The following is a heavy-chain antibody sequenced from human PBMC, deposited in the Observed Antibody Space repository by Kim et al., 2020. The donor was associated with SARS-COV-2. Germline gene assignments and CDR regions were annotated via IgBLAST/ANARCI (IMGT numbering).Heavy chain of an antibody. V-gene: IGHV3-15*05. CDR1: GFTFSNAW. Sequence: GGSLRLSCAASGFTFSNAWMSWVRQAPGKGLEWVGRIKSKTDGGTTDYAAPVKGRFTISRDDSKNTLYLQMNSLKTEDTAVYYCTTETVDSGSYYYYYGMDGWGQGTKVTVSS. CDR2: IKSKTDGGTT. CDR3: TTETVDSGSYYYYYGMDG. D-gene: IGHD1-26*01. J-gene: IGHJ6*02.